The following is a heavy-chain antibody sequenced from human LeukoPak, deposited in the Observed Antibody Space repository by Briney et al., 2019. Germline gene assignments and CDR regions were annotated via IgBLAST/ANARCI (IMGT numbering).Heavy chain of an antibody. D-gene: IGHD6-13*01. V-gene: IGHV1-69*04. CDR3: ARDQHFSSSPFDY. J-gene: IGHJ4*02. CDR2: IIPILGIA. CDR1: GGTFSSYA. Sequence: ASVKVSCKASGGTFSSYAISRVRQAPGQGLEWMGRIIPILGIANYAQKFQGRVTITADKSTSTAYMELSSLRSEDTAVYYCARDQHFSSSPFDYWGQGTLVTVSS.